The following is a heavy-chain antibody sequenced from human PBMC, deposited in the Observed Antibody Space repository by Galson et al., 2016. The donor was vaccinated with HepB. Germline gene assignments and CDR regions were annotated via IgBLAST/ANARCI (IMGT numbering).Heavy chain of an antibody. Sequence: LRLSCAASGITFSRHVMHWVRQAPGKGLEWVAFIWYDGGKQYYGTSVEGRFTSSSDNSKNTLYLQMNSLRVEDTAVSYCARGTETSWYGQFDDWGQGTLVTVSS. CDR3: ARGTETSWYGQFDD. CDR1: GITFSRHV. V-gene: IGHV3-33*01. D-gene: IGHD2-2*01. CDR2: IWYDGGKQ. J-gene: IGHJ4*02.